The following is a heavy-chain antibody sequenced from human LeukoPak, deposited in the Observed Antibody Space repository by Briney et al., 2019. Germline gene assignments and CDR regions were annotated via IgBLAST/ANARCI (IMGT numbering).Heavy chain of an antibody. J-gene: IGHJ4*02. V-gene: IGHV3-23*01. Sequence: GGSLRLSCAASGFTFSSYAMSWVRQAPGKGLEWVSAISGSGGSTYYADSVKGRFTISRDNSKNTLYLQMNSLRAEDTAVYYCAKNRGPRGYSYGLSSYYFDYWGQGILVTVSS. D-gene: IGHD5-18*01. CDR3: AKNRGPRGYSYGLSSYYFDY. CDR1: GFTFSSYA. CDR2: ISGSGGST.